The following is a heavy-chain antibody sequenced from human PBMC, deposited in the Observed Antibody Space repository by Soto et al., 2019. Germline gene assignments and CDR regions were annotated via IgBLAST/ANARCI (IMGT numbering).Heavy chain of an antibody. CDR3: ARIPVDTSMIYWLDP. J-gene: IGHJ5*02. D-gene: IGHD5-18*01. CDR2: IYYSGNT. Sequence: SETLSLTCPVSGGSVSSGDYYWSWIRQPPGKVLEWIGYIYYSGNTNYNPSLKSRVIISVDTSKNLFSLKLTSVTAADTAVYYCARIPVDTSMIYWLDPWGQGTLVTVSS. V-gene: IGHV4-61*08. CDR1: GGSVSSGDYY.